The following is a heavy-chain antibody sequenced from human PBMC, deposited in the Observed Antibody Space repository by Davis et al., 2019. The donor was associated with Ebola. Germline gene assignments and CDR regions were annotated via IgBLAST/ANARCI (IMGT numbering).Heavy chain of an antibody. CDR2: INHSGST. Sequence: SETLSLTCAVYGGSFSGYYWSWIRQPPGKGLEWIGEINHSGSTNYNPSLKSRVTISVDTSKNQFSLKLSSVTAADTAVYYCARLGGIVVVPAAPRYYYGMDVWGQGTTVTVSS. CDR3: ARLGGIVVVPAAPRYYYGMDV. D-gene: IGHD2-2*01. J-gene: IGHJ6*02. CDR1: GGSFSGYY. V-gene: IGHV4-34*01.